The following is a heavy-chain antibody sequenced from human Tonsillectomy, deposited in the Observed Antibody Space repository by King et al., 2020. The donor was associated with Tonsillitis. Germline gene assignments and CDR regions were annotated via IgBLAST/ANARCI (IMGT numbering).Heavy chain of an antibody. Sequence: VQLVESGGGLVQPGGSLRLSCATSGFTFRRYAMNWVRQAPGKGLEWVSIIHGGGTTMYYADSVKGRFTISRDYSKNTVYLQMNSLSVEDTAVYYCAIDRGDSGGCPIFDYWGQETLVTVSS. CDR2: IHGGGTTM. J-gene: IGHJ4*02. CDR3: AIDRGDSGGCPIFDY. D-gene: IGHD6-19*01. CDR1: GFTFRRYA. V-gene: IGHV3-23*03.